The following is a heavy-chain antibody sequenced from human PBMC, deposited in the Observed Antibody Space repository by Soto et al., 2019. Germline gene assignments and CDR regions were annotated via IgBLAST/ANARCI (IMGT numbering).Heavy chain of an antibody. D-gene: IGHD2-2*01. CDR2: INHSGST. V-gene: IGHV4-34*01. CDR1: GGSFSGYY. Sequence: SETLSLTCAVYGGSFSGYYWSWIRQPPGKGLEWIGEINHSGSTNYNPSLKSRVTISVDTSKNQFSLKLSSVTAADTAVYYCGRAVPAVIFRVSFWFAPRGQGTLVTVSS. J-gene: IGHJ5*02. CDR3: GRAVPAVIFRVSFWFAP.